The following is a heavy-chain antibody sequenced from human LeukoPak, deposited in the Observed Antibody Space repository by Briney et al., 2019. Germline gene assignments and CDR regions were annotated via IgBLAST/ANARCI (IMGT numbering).Heavy chain of an antibody. V-gene: IGHV3-73*01. CDR1: GFTFSGST. CDR3: TRLWGDCGGDCYSRDY. J-gene: IGHJ4*02. D-gene: IGHD2-21*02. CDR2: IRSKHDSYAT. Sequence: GGSLRLSCAASGFTFSGSTMHWVRQASGKGLEWVGRIRSKHDSYATAYGASVKGRFTISRDDSKNTAYLQMNSLKIEDTAVYYCTRLWGDCGGDCYSRDYWGQGTLVTVSS.